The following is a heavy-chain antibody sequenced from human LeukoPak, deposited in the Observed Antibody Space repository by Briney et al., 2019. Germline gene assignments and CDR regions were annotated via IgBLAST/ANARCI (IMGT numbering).Heavy chain of an antibody. J-gene: IGHJ4*02. Sequence: GGSLRLSCAASGFTFSSYAMHWVRQAPGKGLEWVAVISYDGSNKYYADSVKGRFTISRDNSKNTLYLQMNSLRAEDTAVYYCARVWGSFAGLGRLDYWGQGILVTVYS. CDR2: ISYDGSNK. V-gene: IGHV3-30*04. CDR3: ARVWGSFAGLGRLDY. D-gene: IGHD2-15*01. CDR1: GFTFSSYA.